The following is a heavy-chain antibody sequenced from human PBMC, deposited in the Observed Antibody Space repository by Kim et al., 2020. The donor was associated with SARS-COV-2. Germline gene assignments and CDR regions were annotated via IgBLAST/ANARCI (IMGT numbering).Heavy chain of an antibody. J-gene: IGHJ5*02. D-gene: IGHD2-2*01. V-gene: IGHV3-66*01. CDR2: IYSGGNT. CDR3: ARGRSSTNWRDGFDP. Sequence: GGSLRLSCAGSGFTVSSVHMSWVRQGPGKGLEWVSSIYSGGNTFYGDSVKGRFIISRDTSRSTLFLQMNSLRAEDTAVYYCARGRSSTNWRDGFDPWGQGTLVTVST. CDR1: GFTVSSVH.